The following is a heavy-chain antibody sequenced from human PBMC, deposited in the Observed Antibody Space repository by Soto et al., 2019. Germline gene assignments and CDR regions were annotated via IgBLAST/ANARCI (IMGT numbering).Heavy chain of an antibody. J-gene: IGHJ5*01. D-gene: IGHD2-21*02. V-gene: IGHV3-48*03. CDR3: ARSFPRFTAPDS. Sequence: PGGSLRLSFAASGFIFSNYEMNWVRQAPGKGLQWVSFISPTGNKIYYGESVKGRFTISRDNAKNSVFLQMNSLTAEDTAVYFCARSFPRFTAPDSWGQGTLVTVAS. CDR1: GFIFSNYE. CDR2: ISPTGNKI.